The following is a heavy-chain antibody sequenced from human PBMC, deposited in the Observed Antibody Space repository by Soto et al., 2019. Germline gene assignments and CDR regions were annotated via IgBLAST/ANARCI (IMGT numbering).Heavy chain of an antibody. CDR2: ISSSSSTI. D-gene: IGHD2-2*01. CDR1: GFTFSSYS. Sequence: GGSLRLSCAASGFTFSSYSMNWVRQAPGKGLEWVSYISSSSSTIYYADSVKGRFTISRDNAKNSLYLQMNSLRAEDTAVYYCARGIVVVPGSTASDWFDPWGQGTLVTVSS. CDR3: ARGIVVVPGSTASDWFDP. V-gene: IGHV3-48*01. J-gene: IGHJ5*02.